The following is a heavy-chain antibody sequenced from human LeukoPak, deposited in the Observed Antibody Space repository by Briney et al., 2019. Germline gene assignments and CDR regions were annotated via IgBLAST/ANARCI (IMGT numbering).Heavy chain of an antibody. CDR2: ISGSGVST. CDR3: ARGGVSVGGNFDY. J-gene: IGHJ4*02. Sequence: PGGTLRLSCAASGFTFSSYDMSWVRQAPGKGLEWVSVISGSGVSTYYADSMKGRFTISRDNANNSLFLQMNSLRAEDTAVYYCARGGVSVGGNFDYWGQGTLVTVSS. D-gene: IGHD4-23*01. CDR1: GFTFSSYD. V-gene: IGHV3-23*01.